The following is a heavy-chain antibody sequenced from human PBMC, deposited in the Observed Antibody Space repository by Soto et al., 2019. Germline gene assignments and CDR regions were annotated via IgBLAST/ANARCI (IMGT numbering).Heavy chain of an antibody. CDR1: GISLTPHG. D-gene: IGHD2-8*01. CDR2: SWYDGKT. CDR3: ARVRNNNDKRLDV. J-gene: IGHJ6*02. Sequence: QEQLVESGGGMVHPGTSLRLSCVTSGISLTPHGMHWVRQAPGKGLEWVALSWYDGKTFYGDSVKGRFTISRDTSTVFLDMRSLRPDDTAVYFCARVRNNNDKRLDVWGQGTTVIVS. V-gene: IGHV3-33*01.